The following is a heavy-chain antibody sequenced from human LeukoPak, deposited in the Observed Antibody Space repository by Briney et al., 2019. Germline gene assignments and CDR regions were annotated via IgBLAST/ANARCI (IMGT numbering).Heavy chain of an antibody. CDR3: ARDPSTVTTN. CDR1: GFTFSSYS. D-gene: IGHD4-17*01. Sequence: GGSLRLSCADSGFTFSSYSMNWVRQAPGKRLEWVSSISSSSSYIYYADSVKGRFTISRDNAKNSLYLQMNSLRAEDTAVYYCARDPSTVTTNWGQGTLVTVSS. V-gene: IGHV3-21*01. CDR2: ISSSSSYI. J-gene: IGHJ4*02.